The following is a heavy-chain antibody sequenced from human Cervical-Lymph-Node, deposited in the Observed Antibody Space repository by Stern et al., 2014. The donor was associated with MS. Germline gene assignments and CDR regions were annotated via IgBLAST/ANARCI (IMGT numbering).Heavy chain of an antibody. D-gene: IGHD3-16*02. Sequence: EVQLVESGGGLVQPGRSLRLSCAASGFTFDAYAMPWVRHAPGKGLEWVSGIRWNSGSIGYADSVQGRFTISRDNAKNSLYLQMNSLRAEDTALYYCAKDTSPGDYVWGSYRYTGGLLGYWGQGTLVTVSS. J-gene: IGHJ4*02. V-gene: IGHV3-9*01. CDR3: AKDTSPGDYVWGSYRYTGGLLGY. CDR2: IRWNSGSI. CDR1: GFTFDAYA.